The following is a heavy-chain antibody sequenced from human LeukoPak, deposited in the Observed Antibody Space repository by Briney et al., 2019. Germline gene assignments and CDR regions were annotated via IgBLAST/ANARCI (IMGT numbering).Heavy chain of an antibody. CDR1: EFTVSSNY. D-gene: IGHD3-3*01. Sequence: GGSLRLSCAASEFTVSSNYMTWVRQAPGKGLEWVSIIYSGDTTYYTDSVKGRFTISRDNSKNTLYLQMNSLRAEDTAVYYCARDRFNGMDVWGQGTTVTASS. CDR3: ARDRFNGMDV. CDR2: IYSGDTT. V-gene: IGHV3-66*01. J-gene: IGHJ6*02.